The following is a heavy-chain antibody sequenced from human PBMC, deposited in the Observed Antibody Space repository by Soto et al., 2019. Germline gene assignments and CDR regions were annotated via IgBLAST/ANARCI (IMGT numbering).Heavy chain of an antibody. J-gene: IGHJ4*02. Sequence: SVKVSCKASGGTFSSYTISWVRQAPGQGLEWMGRIIPILGIANYAQKFQGRVTITADKSTSTAYMELRSLRSDDTAVYYCARDVGYALIDGWGQGTLVTVSS. CDR2: IIPILGIA. CDR3: ARDVGYALIDG. CDR1: GGTFSSYT. D-gene: IGHD5-18*01. V-gene: IGHV1-69*04.